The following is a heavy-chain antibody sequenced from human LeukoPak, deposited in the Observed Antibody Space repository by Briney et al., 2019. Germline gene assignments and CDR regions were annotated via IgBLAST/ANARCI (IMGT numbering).Heavy chain of an antibody. CDR3: VREGPCCSGGRCYSYFDY. CDR2: IYYSGST. D-gene: IGHD2-15*01. V-gene: IGHV4-59*01. Sequence: SETLSLTCTVSGGSISSYYWSWIRQPPGKGLEWIGYIYYSGSTNYNPSLKSRVTISVDTSKNQFSLKLSPVTAADTAVYYCVREGPCCSGGRCYSYFDYWGQGTLVTVFS. CDR1: GGSISSYY. J-gene: IGHJ4*02.